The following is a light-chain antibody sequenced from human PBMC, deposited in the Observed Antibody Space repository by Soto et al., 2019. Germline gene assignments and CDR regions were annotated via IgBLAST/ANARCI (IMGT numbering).Light chain of an antibody. Sequence: QSALTQPPSASGSPGQSVTISCTGTSSDVGGYNFVSWYQQHPGKAPKLIIFEVSKRPSGVPDRFSGSKSGNTASLTVSGLQAEDEADYYCSSYAGSDNGDVFGPGTKLTVL. J-gene: IGLJ1*01. CDR3: SSYAGSDNGDV. CDR1: SSDVGGYNF. CDR2: EVS. V-gene: IGLV2-8*01.